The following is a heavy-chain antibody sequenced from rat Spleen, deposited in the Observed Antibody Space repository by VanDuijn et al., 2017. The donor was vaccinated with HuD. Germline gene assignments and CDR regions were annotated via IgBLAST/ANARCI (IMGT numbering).Heavy chain of an antibody. D-gene: IGHD1-2*01. CDR3: GKDMNYYSTYPFYVMGD. V-gene: IGHV5-58*01. J-gene: IGHJ4*01. CDR2: ISSDGINT. CDR1: GFTFSKYW. Sequence: EVQLAETGGGLVQPGRSLKLSCVASGFTFSKYWMYWVRQAPGKGLEWVSSISSDGINTYYPDSVKGRFTISRNNAENTVYLQMNSLRSEDTATYYCGKDMNYYSTYPFYVMGDWGQGASVTVSS.